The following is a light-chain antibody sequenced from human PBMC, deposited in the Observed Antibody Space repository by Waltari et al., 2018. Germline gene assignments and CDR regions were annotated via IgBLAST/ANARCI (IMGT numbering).Light chain of an antibody. CDR3: QQRSTWPLT. J-gene: IGKJ4*01. V-gene: IGKV3-11*01. Sequence: DIVLTQSPATLSLSPGDRATLSCRASQNVNHYLAWFQQKPGQAPRLLIYDVSNRAPGIPSRFTGSGSRTDFTRSISSVEPEDVAVYYCQQRSTWPLTFGGGTQVEIK. CDR2: DVS. CDR1: QNVNHY.